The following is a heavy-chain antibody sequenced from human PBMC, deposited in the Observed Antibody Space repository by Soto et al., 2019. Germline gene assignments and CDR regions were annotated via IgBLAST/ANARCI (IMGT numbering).Heavy chain of an antibody. D-gene: IGHD3-10*01. J-gene: IGHJ6*03. CDR3: ARGDWPEQWFGVVYSLYYYYYMDV. Sequence: EVQLVESGGGLVQPGGSLRLSCAASGFTFSSYSMNWVRQAPGKGLEWVSYISSSSSTIYYADSVKGRFTISRDNAKNSLYLQMNSLRAEDTAVYYCARGDWPEQWFGVVYSLYYYYYMDVWGKGTTVTVTS. V-gene: IGHV3-48*01. CDR1: GFTFSSYS. CDR2: ISSSSSTI.